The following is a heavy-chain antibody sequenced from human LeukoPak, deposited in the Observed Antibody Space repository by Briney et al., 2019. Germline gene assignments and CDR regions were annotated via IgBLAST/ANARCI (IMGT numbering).Heavy chain of an antibody. D-gene: IGHD3-10*01. Sequence: SETLSLTCAVCGGSFSGYYWSWIRQPPGKGLEWIGEINHSGSTNYNPSLKSRVTISVDTSKNQFSLKLSSVTAADTAVYYCARGVLWFGERNFDYWGQGTLVTVSS. V-gene: IGHV4-34*01. CDR1: GGSFSGYY. J-gene: IGHJ4*02. CDR3: ARGVLWFGERNFDY. CDR2: INHSGST.